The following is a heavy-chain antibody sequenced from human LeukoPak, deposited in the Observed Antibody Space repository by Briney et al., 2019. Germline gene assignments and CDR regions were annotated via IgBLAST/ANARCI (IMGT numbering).Heavy chain of an antibody. D-gene: IGHD5-18*01. CDR3: AKMGPSYGYPFDY. CDR1: GFTFSDYD. Sequence: GGSLRLSCLASGFTFSDYDMSWVRLAPGKGPEWVSAITKSGGTTFYADSVKGRFTISRDNSKNTLYLQMNSLRAEDTAVYYCAKMGPSYGYPFDYWGQGTLVTVSS. V-gene: IGHV3-23*01. J-gene: IGHJ4*02. CDR2: ITKSGGTT.